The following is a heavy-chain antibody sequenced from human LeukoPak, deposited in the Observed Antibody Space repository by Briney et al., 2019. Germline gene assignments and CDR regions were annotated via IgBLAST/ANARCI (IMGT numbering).Heavy chain of an antibody. D-gene: IGHD5-24*01. CDR1: GFTFSSYA. CDR2: VSYDGSNK. J-gene: IGHJ5*02. Sequence: PGGSLRLSCAASGFTFSSYAMHWVRQAPGKGLEWVAVVSYDGSNKYYADSVKGRFTISRDNSKNTLYLQMNSLRAEDTAVYYCARDRGWLQFMRYWFDPWGQGTLVTVSS. CDR3: ARDRGWLQFMRYWFDP. V-gene: IGHV3-30-3*01.